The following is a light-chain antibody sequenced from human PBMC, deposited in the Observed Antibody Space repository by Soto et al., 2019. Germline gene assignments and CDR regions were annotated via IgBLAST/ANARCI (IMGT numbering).Light chain of an antibody. CDR3: QQLNSYPLT. CDR2: AAS. Sequence: IQLTRSPSSLSASVGDRVTITCRASQGISSYLAWYQQKPGKAPKLLIYAASTLQSGVPSRFSGSGSGTDFTLTISXLQPEDFATYYCQQLNSYPLTFGGGTKWIS. CDR1: QGISSY. V-gene: IGKV1-9*01. J-gene: IGKJ4*01.